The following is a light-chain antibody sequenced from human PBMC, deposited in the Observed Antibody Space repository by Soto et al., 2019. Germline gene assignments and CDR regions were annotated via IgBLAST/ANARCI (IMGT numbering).Light chain of an antibody. Sequence: QSALTQPRSVSGSPGQSVTISCTGPSSDVGAYNFVSWFQHHPGKAPKLMIYDVSYRPSGVPDRFSGSKSGNTASLTISGLQAEDEADYYCCSYAGSPWVFGGGTQLTVL. V-gene: IGLV2-11*01. CDR1: SSDVGAYNF. CDR2: DVS. CDR3: CSYAGSPWV. J-gene: IGLJ3*02.